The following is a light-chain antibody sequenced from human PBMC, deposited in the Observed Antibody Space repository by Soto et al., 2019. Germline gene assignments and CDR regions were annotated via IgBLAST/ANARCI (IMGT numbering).Light chain of an antibody. CDR3: QQYNNWPLYT. CDR2: GAS. Sequence: EIVMTQSPATLSVSPGERATLSCRASQSVSSNLAWYQQKPGQAPRLLVYGASTRANGIPARFSGSGSGTEFTLTISSLQPEDFAVYYCQQYNNWPLYTFGQRTKLEIK. V-gene: IGKV3-15*01. J-gene: IGKJ2*01. CDR1: QSVSSN.